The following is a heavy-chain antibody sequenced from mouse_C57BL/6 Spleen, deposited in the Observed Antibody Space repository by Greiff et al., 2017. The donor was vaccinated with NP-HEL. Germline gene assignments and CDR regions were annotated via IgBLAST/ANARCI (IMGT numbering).Heavy chain of an antibody. J-gene: IGHJ1*03. Sequence: EVKLMESGPGLVKPSQSLSLTCSVTGYSITSGYYWNWIRQFPGNKLEWMGYISYDGSNNYNPSLKNRISITRDTSKNQFFLKLNSVTTEDTATYYCARDGSNYGWYFDVWGTGTTVTVSS. V-gene: IGHV3-6*01. CDR2: ISYDGSN. CDR3: ARDGSNYGWYFDV. D-gene: IGHD2-5*01. CDR1: GYSITSGYY.